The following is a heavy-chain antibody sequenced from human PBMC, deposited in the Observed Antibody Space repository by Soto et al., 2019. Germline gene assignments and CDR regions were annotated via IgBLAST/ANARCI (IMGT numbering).Heavy chain of an antibody. CDR2: ISAYNGNT. V-gene: IGHV1-18*01. CDR1: GYTFTSYG. J-gene: IGHJ5*02. D-gene: IGHD3-10*01. CDR3: ARGLRAMVRGVPPGWFDP. Sequence: GASVKVSCKASGYTFTSYGISWVRQAPGQGLEWMGWISAYNGNTNYAQKLQGRVTMTTDTSTSTAYMELRSLRSDDTAVYYCARGLRAMVRGVPPGWFDPWGQGTLVTVS.